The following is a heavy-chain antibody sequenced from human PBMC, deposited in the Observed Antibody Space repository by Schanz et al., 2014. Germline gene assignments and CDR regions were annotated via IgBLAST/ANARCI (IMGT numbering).Heavy chain of an antibody. Sequence: EVQLVESGGGLVQPGGSLRLSCAASGFTVSSNYMSWVRQAPGKGLEWVSVIYSGGSTNYADSVKGRFTISRDNSKNTLYLQMNSLRAEDTAVYYCARDLFLVDTALATNRYYYYGMDVWGQGTTVTVSS. CDR1: GFTVSSNY. D-gene: IGHD5-18*01. V-gene: IGHV3-66*01. J-gene: IGHJ6*02. CDR3: ARDLFLVDTALATNRYYYYGMDV. CDR2: IYSGGST.